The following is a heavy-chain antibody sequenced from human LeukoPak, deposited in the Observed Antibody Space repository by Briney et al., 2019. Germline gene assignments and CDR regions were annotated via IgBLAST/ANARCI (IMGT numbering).Heavy chain of an antibody. D-gene: IGHD3-22*01. J-gene: IGHJ4*02. V-gene: IGHV1-18*01. CDR2: ISAYNGNT. Sequence: GASVKVSCKASGYTFTSYGISWVRQAPGQGLEWMGWISAYNGNTNYAQKLQGRVTMTTDTSTSTAYMELSRLRSDDTAVYYCARSLYYYDSTSSFGYWGQGTLVTVSS. CDR1: GYTFTSYG. CDR3: ARSLYYYDSTSSFGY.